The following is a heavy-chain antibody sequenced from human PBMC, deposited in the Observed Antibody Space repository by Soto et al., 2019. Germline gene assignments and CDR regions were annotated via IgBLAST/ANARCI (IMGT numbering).Heavy chain of an antibody. Sequence: PSETLSLTCTVSGGPINSHYWSWIRQPPGRGLEWIGYIYYSGSTDYKASLKSRVTISVDTSKNQFSLKLSSVTAADTAVYYCARDSRDGYNSRLDYWGQGTLVTVSS. D-gene: IGHD5-12*01. CDR2: IYYSGST. V-gene: IGHV4-59*11. CDR1: GGPINSHY. J-gene: IGHJ4*02. CDR3: ARDSRDGYNSRLDY.